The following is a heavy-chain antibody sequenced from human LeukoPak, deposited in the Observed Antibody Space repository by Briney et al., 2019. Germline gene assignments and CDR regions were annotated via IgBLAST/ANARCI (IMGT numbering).Heavy chain of an antibody. CDR3: ASSEEYCSGGSCLSGPLDY. CDR2: ISSSGSTI. D-gene: IGHD2-15*01. J-gene: IGHJ4*02. Sequence: GGSLRLSCAASGFTFSSYEMNWVPQAPGKGLDWVSYISSSGSTIYYADSVKGRFTISRDNAKNSLYLQMNSLRAEDTAVYYCASSEEYCSGGSCLSGPLDYWGQGTLVTVSS. CDR1: GFTFSSYE. V-gene: IGHV3-48*03.